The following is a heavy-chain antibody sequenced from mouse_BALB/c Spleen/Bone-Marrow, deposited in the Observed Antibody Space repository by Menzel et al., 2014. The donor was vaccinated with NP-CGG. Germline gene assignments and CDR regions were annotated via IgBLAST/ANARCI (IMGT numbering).Heavy chain of an antibody. CDR1: GFDFSRYW. CDR3: ARPDYYGYLNY. J-gene: IGHJ2*01. CDR2: INPDSGTI. V-gene: IGHV4-1*02. Sequence: EVKLVESGGGLVQPGGSLKLSCAASGFDFSRYWMSWVRQAPGKGLEWIGEINPDSGTINYSPSLKDKFIISRDNAKNXXXXXLNKVRSEDTALYYCARPDYYGYLNYWGQGTTLTVSS. D-gene: IGHD1-1*01.